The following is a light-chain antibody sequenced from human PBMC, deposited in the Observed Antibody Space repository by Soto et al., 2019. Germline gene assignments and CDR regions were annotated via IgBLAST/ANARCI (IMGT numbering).Light chain of an antibody. CDR2: DVS. V-gene: IGLV2-14*01. J-gene: IGLJ2*01. Sequence: QSALTQPASVSGSPGQSITISCTGTSSDVGGYNYVSWYQQHPGKAPKLTIYDVSNRPSGVSNRFSGSKSGNTASLTISGLQAEDEADYYCSSDTSSTVVFGGGTKLTVL. CDR3: SSDTSSTVV. CDR1: SSDVGGYNY.